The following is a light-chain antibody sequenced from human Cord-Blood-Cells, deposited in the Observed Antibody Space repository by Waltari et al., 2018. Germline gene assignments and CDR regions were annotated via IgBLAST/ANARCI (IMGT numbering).Light chain of an antibody. CDR2: AAS. V-gene: IGKV1-27*01. J-gene: IGKJ1*01. CDR3: QKYNSAPWT. Sequence: DIQMTQSPSSLSVSVGDKVTITCRASQGISNYLAWYQQKPGKVPKLLIYAASTLHTGVPSRFSGSGSGTDFTLTISSLQPEDVATYYCQKYNSAPWTFGQGTKVEIK. CDR1: QGISNY.